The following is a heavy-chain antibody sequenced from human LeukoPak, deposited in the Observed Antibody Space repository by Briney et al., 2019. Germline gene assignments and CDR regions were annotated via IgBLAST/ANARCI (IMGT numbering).Heavy chain of an antibody. Sequence: EYLKISCKGSGYSFTSYWISWVRQMPGKGLEWMGRIDPSDSYINYSPSFQGHVTISADKSINTAYLQWSSLKASDTAMYFCARRSWGSGSYYEYYYGMDVWGQGTTVTVSS. V-gene: IGHV5-10-1*01. CDR3: ARRSWGSGSYYEYYYGMDV. D-gene: IGHD3-10*01. CDR1: GYSFTSYW. CDR2: IDPSDSYI. J-gene: IGHJ6*01.